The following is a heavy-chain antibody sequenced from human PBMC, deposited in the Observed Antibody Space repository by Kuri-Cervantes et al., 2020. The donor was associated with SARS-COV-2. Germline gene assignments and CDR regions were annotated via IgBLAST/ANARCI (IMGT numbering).Heavy chain of an antibody. J-gene: IGHJ3*02. CDR3: ARAGEWLFGDAFDI. V-gene: IGHV4-59*01. D-gene: IGHD3-3*01. CDR2: IYYSGST. CDR1: GGSISSYY. Sequence: SETLSLTCTVSGGSISSYYWSWIRQLPGKGLEWIGYIYYSGSTNYNPSLKSRVTISVDTSKNQFSLKLSSVTAADTAVYYCARAGEWLFGDAFDIWGQGTMVTVSS.